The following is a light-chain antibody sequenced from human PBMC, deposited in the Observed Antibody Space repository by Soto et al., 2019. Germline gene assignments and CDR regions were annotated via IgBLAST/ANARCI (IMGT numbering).Light chain of an antibody. CDR1: QSVGAA. CDR3: QHRNNWPLT. CDR2: DVF. V-gene: IGKV3-11*01. Sequence: EIVLTQSPATLSLSPGDRATLSCRASQSVGAALGWYQQKRGQPPRLLIYDVFNRATAIPARFSASGSGTDFTLTISSLVPEDFAVYYCQHRNNWPLTFGGGTKVEIK. J-gene: IGKJ4*01.